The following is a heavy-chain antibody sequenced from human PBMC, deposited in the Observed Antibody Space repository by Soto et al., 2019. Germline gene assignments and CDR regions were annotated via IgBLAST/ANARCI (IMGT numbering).Heavy chain of an antibody. Sequence: EVQLEESGGGLVKPGGSLRLSCTASGFTFSNALMSWVRQAPGKGLEWVGRIKSKSDGGTTDYATPMKGRFTISRDDSENTLYLQMSGLKTDDTAEYYCGTRPDGHFPDYWGQGALVTVSS. CDR2: IKSKSDGGTT. V-gene: IGHV3-15*01. D-gene: IGHD3-3*02. CDR3: GTRPDGHFPDY. J-gene: IGHJ4*02. CDR1: GFTFSNAL.